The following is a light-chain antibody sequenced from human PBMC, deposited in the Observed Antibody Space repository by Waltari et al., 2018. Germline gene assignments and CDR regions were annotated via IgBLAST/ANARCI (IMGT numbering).Light chain of an antibody. J-gene: IGLJ2*01. CDR3: CSYAGSTVLV. V-gene: IGLV2-23*02. CDR1: SSDVGGYNF. Sequence: QSALTQSASVSESPGQSLTLSCTGTSSDVGGYNFVSWYQHPPGKAPKLIIYDVTQRPSGVSDRFSGSKSGSTASLTISGLQAEDEADYYCCSYAGSTVLVFGGGTKVTVL. CDR2: DVT.